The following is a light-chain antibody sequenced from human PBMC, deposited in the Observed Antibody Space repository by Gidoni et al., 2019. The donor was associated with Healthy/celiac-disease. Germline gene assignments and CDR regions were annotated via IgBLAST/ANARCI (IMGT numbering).Light chain of an antibody. V-gene: IGLV3-1*01. CDR1: TLGDKY. CDR3: QAWDSSTVV. Sequence: SYELTQPPSVSCSPGQTASITCSGDTLGDKYACWYQQKPGQSPVLVIYQDSKRPSGIPERFSGSNSGNTATLTISGTQAMDEADYYCQAWDSSTVVFGGGTKLTVL. J-gene: IGLJ2*01. CDR2: QDS.